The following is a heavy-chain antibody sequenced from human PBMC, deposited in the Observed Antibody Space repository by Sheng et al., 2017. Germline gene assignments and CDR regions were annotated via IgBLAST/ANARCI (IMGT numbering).Heavy chain of an antibody. D-gene: IGHD6-13*01. J-gene: IGHJ6*03. CDR1: GFTFSSYW. Sequence: EVQLVESGGGLVQPGGSLRLSCAASGFTFSSYWMSWVRQAPGKGLEWVANIKQDGSEKYYVDSVKGRFTISRDNDKNSLYLQMNSLRAEDTAVYYCARDEKGVAAAPYYYYYYYMDVWGKGTTVTV. V-gene: IGHV3-7*01. CDR2: IKQDGSEK. CDR3: ARDEKGVAAAPYYYYYYYMDV.